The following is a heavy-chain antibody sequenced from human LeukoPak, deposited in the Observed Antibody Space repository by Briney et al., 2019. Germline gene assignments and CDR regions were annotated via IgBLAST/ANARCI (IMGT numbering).Heavy chain of an antibody. J-gene: IGHJ4*02. V-gene: IGHV3-9*03. Sequence: GGPLRLSCAASGFTFDDYAMHWVRQAPGKGLEWVSGISWNSGSIGYADSVKGRLTISRDNAKNSLYLQMNSLRAEDMALYYCAKDLTRAVAGLLDYWGQGTLVTVFS. CDR1: GFTFDDYA. D-gene: IGHD6-19*01. CDR3: AKDLTRAVAGLLDY. CDR2: ISWNSGSI.